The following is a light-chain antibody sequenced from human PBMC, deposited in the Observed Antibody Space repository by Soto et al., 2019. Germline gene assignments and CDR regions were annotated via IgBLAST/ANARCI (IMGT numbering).Light chain of an antibody. CDR1: QGIRHY. J-gene: IGKJ1*01. CDR2: EAS. CDR3: QNFDSAPQT. V-gene: IGKV1-27*01. Sequence: DIKMNPSPSSLSASVGDRVTITCRASQGIRHYLAWYQQKPGKVPKLLIYEASNLQSGVPSRFRGGGSGTEFTLTISSLQPEDVATYYCQNFDSAPQTFGQGTKVDIK.